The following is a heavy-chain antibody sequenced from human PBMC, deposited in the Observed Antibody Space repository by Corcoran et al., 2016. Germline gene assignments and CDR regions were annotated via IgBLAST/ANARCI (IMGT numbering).Heavy chain of an antibody. V-gene: IGHV1-69*01. Sequence: QVQLVQSGAEVKKPGSSVKVSCKASGGTFSSYAISWVRQAPGQGLEWMGGIIPIFGTANYAQKFQGRVTITADESTSTAYMELSSLRSEDTAVYYCARTIRGAVAVNDPPYWYFDLWGRGTLVTVSS. CDR3: ARTIRGAVAVNDPPYWYFDL. D-gene: IGHD6-19*01. CDR2: IIPIFGTA. J-gene: IGHJ2*01. CDR1: GGTFSSYA.